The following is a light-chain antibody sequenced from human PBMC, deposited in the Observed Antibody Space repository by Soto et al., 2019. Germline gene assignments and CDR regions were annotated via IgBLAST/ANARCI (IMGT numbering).Light chain of an antibody. CDR1: QTLSINS. CDR2: AAS. CDR3: QQYDASPLT. J-gene: IGKJ3*01. Sequence: EIVLTQSPGTLSLSPGERATLSCRASQTLSINSLAWYQQKPGQPPRLLIYAASTRATDVPARFSGGGSGTDFTLSISSLESDDFALYYCQQYDASPLTFGPGTTVEIK. V-gene: IGKV3-20*01.